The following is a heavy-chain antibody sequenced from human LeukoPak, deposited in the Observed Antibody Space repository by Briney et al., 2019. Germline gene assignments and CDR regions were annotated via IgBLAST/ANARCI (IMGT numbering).Heavy chain of an antibody. Sequence: GGSLRLSCAASGFTFSNYWMHWVRQAPGKGLVWVSRINSDGIITNYADSVQGRFTISRDNAKNTLYLRMNGLRAEDTAAYYCAREGGGAFLDAFDIWGQGTKVTVSS. CDR2: INSDGIIT. J-gene: IGHJ3*02. CDR3: AREGGGAFLDAFDI. CDR1: GFTFSNYW. D-gene: IGHD2-21*01. V-gene: IGHV3-74*01.